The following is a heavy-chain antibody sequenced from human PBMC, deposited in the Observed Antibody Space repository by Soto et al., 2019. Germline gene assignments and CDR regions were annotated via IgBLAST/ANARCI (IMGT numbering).Heavy chain of an antibody. Sequence: GESMKISGKGSGYSVTSYWIGWVRQLPGKDLEWMGIPYPGDSDTRYSASFQGQVTISADKSISTAYLQWSSLKASDTAMYYCARSRQGIAAAGHYYNCMDCWHQATTISVSS. CDR2: PYPGDSDT. D-gene: IGHD6-13*01. V-gene: IGHV5-51*01. CDR3: ARSRQGIAAAGHYYNCMDC. J-gene: IGHJ6*02. CDR1: GYSVTSYW.